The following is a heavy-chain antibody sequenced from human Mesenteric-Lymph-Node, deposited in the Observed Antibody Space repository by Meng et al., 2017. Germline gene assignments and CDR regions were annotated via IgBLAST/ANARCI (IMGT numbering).Heavy chain of an antibody. J-gene: IGHJ6*02. CDR1: GFTFSSYA. Sequence: GESLKISCAASGFTFSSYAMSWVRQAPGKGLEWVSALSGSGGSTYYADSVKGRFTISRDNSKNTLYLQMNSLRAEDTAVYYCAKRTYESSGYYEADYYYGMDVCGQGITV. CDR3: AKRTYESSGYYEADYYYGMDV. V-gene: IGHV3-23*01. CDR2: LSGSGGST. D-gene: IGHD3-22*01.